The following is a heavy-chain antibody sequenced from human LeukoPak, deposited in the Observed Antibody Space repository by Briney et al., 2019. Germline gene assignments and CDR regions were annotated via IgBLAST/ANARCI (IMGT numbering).Heavy chain of an antibody. D-gene: IGHD3-22*01. Sequence: PGGSLRLSCAASGFTFSSYGMHWVRQAPGKGLEWVAFIRYDGSNKYYADFVKGRFTISRDNSKNTLYLQMNSLRAEDTAVYYCAKDTPDSSAYYLENWGQGTLVTVSS. CDR1: GFTFSSYG. V-gene: IGHV3-30*02. CDR3: AKDTPDSSAYYLEN. J-gene: IGHJ4*02. CDR2: IRYDGSNK.